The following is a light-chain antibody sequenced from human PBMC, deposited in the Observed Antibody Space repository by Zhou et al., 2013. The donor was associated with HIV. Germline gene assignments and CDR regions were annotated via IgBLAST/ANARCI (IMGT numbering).Light chain of an antibody. V-gene: IGKV1-9*01. CDR2: AAS. J-gene: IGKJ4*01. CDR1: QDISSY. Sequence: DIQLTQAPSSLSASVGERVTITCRASQDISSYLAWYQQKAGEAPKLLISAASTLQSGVPSRFSGSGSGTDFTLSISSLEPGDVALYYCQQRSDWPLTFGGGTRSGDQ. CDR3: QQRSDWPLT.